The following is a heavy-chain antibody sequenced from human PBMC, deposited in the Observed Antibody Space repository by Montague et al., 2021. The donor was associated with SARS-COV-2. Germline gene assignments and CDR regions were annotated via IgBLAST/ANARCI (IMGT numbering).Heavy chain of an antibody. V-gene: IGHV6-1*01. CDR3: ARGVYYDGSGYYSFDY. CDR1: GDSVSIERAA. Sequence: CAISGDSVSIERAACSSVRQTPAIGLHWQGRTYYRFKWYNDYALSVKSRITINPDTSKNHFSLQLNSVTPEDTAIYYCARGVYYDGSGYYSFDYWGQGTLVTDSS. CDR2: TYYRFKWYN. D-gene: IGHD3-22*01. J-gene: IGHJ4*02.